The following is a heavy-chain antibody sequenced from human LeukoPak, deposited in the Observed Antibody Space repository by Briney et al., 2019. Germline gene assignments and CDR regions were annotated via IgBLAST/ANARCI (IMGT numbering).Heavy chain of an antibody. D-gene: IGHD6-13*01. V-gene: IGHV4-61*02. Sequence: SETLSLTCTVSGASISSSGYYWVWIRQPAGKGLEWIGRIFSSGSTNYNPSLKSRVTMSVDTSKNQFSLRLTSATAADTAMYYCAREPSYSSSWYTHWGQGTLVTVSS. CDR1: GASISSSGYY. CDR3: AREPSYSSSWYTH. J-gene: IGHJ4*02. CDR2: IFSSGST.